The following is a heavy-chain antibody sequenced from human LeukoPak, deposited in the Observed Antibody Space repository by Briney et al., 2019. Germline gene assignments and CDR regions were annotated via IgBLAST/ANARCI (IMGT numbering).Heavy chain of an antibody. CDR2: VSGSGSTV. V-gene: IGHV3-48*01. J-gene: IGHJ4*02. CDR3: VRQFAS. CDR1: GFTFSDHI. Sequence: QPGGSLRFSCAASGFTFSDHIMNWVRQLPGKRLEWVAYVSGSGSTVYYADSVKGRFTISRDNGKSSLYLQMNSLRVEDTALYYCVRQFASWGQGTLVTVSS.